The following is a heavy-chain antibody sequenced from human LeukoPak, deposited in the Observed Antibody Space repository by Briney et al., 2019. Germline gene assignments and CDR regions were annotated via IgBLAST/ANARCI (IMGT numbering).Heavy chain of an antibody. V-gene: IGHV3-30*03. J-gene: IGHJ4*02. Sequence: GGSLRLSCAASGFAFRSYDMHWVRQAPGKGLEWVAVISYDGSDKYYVDSVKGRFTISRDNSKNTLYLQMNSLKAEDAAVYYCARVLSGSYDNYFDYWGQGTLVTVSS. D-gene: IGHD1-26*01. CDR2: ISYDGSDK. CDR3: ARVLSGSYDNYFDY. CDR1: GFAFRSYD.